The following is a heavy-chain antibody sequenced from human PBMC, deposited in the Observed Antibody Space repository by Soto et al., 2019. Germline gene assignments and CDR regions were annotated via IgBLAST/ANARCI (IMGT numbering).Heavy chain of an antibody. CDR2: IYYSGST. Sequence: SETLSLTCTVSGGSISSYYWSWIRQPPGKGLEWIGYIYYSGSTNYNPSLKSRVIISVDTSKNQFSLKLSSVTAADTAVYYCARVPPYCGGDCYLDYWGQGTLVTVSS. V-gene: IGHV4-59*01. J-gene: IGHJ4*02. CDR3: ARVPPYCGGDCYLDY. D-gene: IGHD2-21*02. CDR1: GGSISSYY.